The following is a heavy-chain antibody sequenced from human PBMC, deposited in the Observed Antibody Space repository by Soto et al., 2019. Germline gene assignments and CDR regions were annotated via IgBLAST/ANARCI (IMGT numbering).Heavy chain of an antibody. CDR3: AGQTFTIAAASYGRSNWFDP. CDR2: IYFTGNT. V-gene: IGHV4-39*01. D-gene: IGHD6-25*01. Sequence: PSETLSLTCTVSGGSITSSSHFWGWVRQPPGKGLEWIGTIYFTGNTYYTPSLKSRFTMSIDTSKNEFSLRLNSVTAADTAVYYCAGQTFTIAAASYGRSNWFDPWGPGTLVTVSS. J-gene: IGHJ5*02. CDR1: GGSITSSSHF.